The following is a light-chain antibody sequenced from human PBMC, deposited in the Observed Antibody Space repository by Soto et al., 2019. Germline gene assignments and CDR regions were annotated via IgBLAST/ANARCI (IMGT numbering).Light chain of an antibody. V-gene: IGLV1-44*01. Sequence: QSALTQPPSASGTPGQRVTISCSGSSSNIGSNTVNWYHQLPGTAPKLLIHSNNQRPSGVPDRFSGSKSGTSASLAISGLQSEDEADYYCATWDDSLNGPVFGGGTKLTVL. CDR1: SSNIGSNT. CDR2: SNN. J-gene: IGLJ2*01. CDR3: ATWDDSLNGPV.